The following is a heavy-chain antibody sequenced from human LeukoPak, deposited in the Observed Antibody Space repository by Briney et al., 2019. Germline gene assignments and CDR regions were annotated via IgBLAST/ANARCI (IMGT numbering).Heavy chain of an antibody. CDR3: ASELPGYSSSWYDN. CDR1: GGSFSGYY. D-gene: IGHD6-13*01. J-gene: IGHJ5*02. Sequence: PSETLSLTCAVYGGSFSGYYWSWIRQPPGKGLEWIGEINHSGSTNYNPSLKSRVTISVDTSKNQFSLKLSSVTAADTAVYYCASELPGYSSSWYDNWGQGTLVTVSS. V-gene: IGHV4-34*01. CDR2: INHSGST.